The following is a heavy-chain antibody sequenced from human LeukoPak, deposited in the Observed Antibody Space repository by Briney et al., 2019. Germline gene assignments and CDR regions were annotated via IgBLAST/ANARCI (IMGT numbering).Heavy chain of an antibody. J-gene: IGHJ4*02. CDR2: SGTDGDT. V-gene: IGHV3-23*01. CDR3: ATKSPGNYPYDY. D-gene: IGHD3-22*01. CDR1: GFTFTSAP. Sequence: TGGSLRLSCVLSGFTFTSAPMNWVRQAPGKGLEWVSTSGTDGDTYYADSVKGRFTISRDNSKNTVHLQMTSLRVEDTAVYHCATKSPGNYPYDYWGQGTLVIVSP.